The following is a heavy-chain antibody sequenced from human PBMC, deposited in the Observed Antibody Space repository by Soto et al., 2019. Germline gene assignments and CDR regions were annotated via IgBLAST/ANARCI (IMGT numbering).Heavy chain of an antibody. CDR3: AREPPYVDTAMVSGAYAFDI. J-gene: IGHJ3*02. CDR2: IIPIFGTA. V-gene: IGHV1-69*12. D-gene: IGHD5-18*01. Sequence: QVQLVQSGAEVKKPGSSVKVSCKASGGTFSSYAISWVRQAPGQGLEWMGGIIPIFGTANYAQKFQGRVTITADESXXTXYXVLSSLRSEDTAVYYCAREPPYVDTAMVSGAYAFDIWGQGTMVTVSS. CDR1: GGTFSSYA.